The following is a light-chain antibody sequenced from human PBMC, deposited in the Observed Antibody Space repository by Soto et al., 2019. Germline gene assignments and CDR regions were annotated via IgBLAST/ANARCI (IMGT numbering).Light chain of an antibody. CDR3: QQYGSLGT. Sequence: EIVLTQSPATLSLSPGERATLSCRASQSVSSYLAWYQQKPGQAPRLLIYDASNRATGIPARFSGSGSGTDFTLTISSLEPEDFAVYYCQQYGSLGTFGQGTRVEIK. J-gene: IGKJ1*01. CDR1: QSVSSY. V-gene: IGKV3-11*01. CDR2: DAS.